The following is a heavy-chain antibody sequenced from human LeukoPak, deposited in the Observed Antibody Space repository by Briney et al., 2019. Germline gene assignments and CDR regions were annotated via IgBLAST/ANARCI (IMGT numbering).Heavy chain of an antibody. CDR1: GLTFGGYW. V-gene: IGHV3-7*01. Sequence: TGGSLRLSCAASGLTFGGYWMSWVRQAPGKGLEWVANIQQDGSRKYYVDSVKGRFTISRDNAESSMYLQMNSLRAEDTAVYYCARDTENTDIWSGYAYWGQGALVTVSS. J-gene: IGHJ4*02. CDR2: IQQDGSRK. CDR3: ARDTENTDIWSGYAY. D-gene: IGHD3-3*01.